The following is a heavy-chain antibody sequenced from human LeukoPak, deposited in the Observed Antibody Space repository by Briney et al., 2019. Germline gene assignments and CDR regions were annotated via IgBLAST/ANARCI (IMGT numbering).Heavy chain of an antibody. D-gene: IGHD4-23*01. CDR3: ARGHYGGNPADASDI. Sequence: GGSLRLSCAASGFIFSDYYMSWIRQAPGKGLEWVSYLSTSGDIMYYAGSVKGRFTISRDNAKNSLYLEMDSLRAEDTAVYYCARGHYGGNPADASDIWGQGTMVTVS. V-gene: IGHV3-11*01. CDR1: GFIFSDYY. CDR2: LSTSGDIM. J-gene: IGHJ3*02.